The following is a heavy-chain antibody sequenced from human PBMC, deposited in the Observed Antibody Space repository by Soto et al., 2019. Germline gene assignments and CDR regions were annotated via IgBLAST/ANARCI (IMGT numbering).Heavy chain of an antibody. D-gene: IGHD3-22*01. CDR1: GFTFSSYA. V-gene: IGHV3-23*01. Sequence: PGGSLRLSCAASGFTFSSYAMSWVRQAPGKGLEWVSAISGSGGSTYYADSVKGRFTISRDNSKNTLYLQMNSLRAEDTAVYYCAKDLLGLDYYDSSGPAYFDYWGQATLVTAPQ. J-gene: IGHJ4*02. CDR3: AKDLLGLDYYDSSGPAYFDY. CDR2: ISGSGGST.